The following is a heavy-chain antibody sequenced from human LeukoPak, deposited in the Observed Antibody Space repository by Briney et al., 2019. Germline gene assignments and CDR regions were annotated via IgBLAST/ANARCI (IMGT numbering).Heavy chain of an antibody. V-gene: IGHV3-23*01. D-gene: IGHD3-10*01. Sequence: GGSLRLSCAASGFSFSTYAMSWVRQAPGKGLEWVSAISGSGGGTYYADSVKGRFTISRDNAKNTVFLQMNNLRAEDTAVYHCAKNGPGSGSYYGADYWGQGTLVTVSS. J-gene: IGHJ4*02. CDR1: GFSFSTYA. CDR2: ISGSGGGT. CDR3: AKNGPGSGSYYGADY.